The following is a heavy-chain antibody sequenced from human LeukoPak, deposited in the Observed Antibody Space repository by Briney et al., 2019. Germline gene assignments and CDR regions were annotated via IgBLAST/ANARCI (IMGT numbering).Heavy chain of an antibody. CDR2: ISSSSSTI. CDR1: GFTFSSYS. Sequence: GGSLRLSCAASGFTFSSYSMNWVRQAPGKGLEWVSYISSSSSTIYYADSVKGRFTISRDNAKNSLYLQMNSLRAEDTAVYYCARDKGLELQDPWGQGTLVTVSS. CDR3: ARDKGLELQDP. D-gene: IGHD1-7*01. V-gene: IGHV3-48*01. J-gene: IGHJ5*02.